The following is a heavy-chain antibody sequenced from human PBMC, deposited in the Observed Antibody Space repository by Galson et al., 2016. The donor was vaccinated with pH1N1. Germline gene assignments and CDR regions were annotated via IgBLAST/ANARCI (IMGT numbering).Heavy chain of an antibody. CDR3: TRDLGRPREN. V-gene: IGHV1-46*03. CDR1: GYTFTRYY. CDR2: VDPANGGA. Sequence: SVKVSCKASGYTFTRYYLHWVRQAPGQGLEWIGVVDPANGGATYAQKFQARLIMTRDTSTSTVYMELTRLQSDDTAVYYCTRDLGRPRENWGQGTLVIVSS. J-gene: IGHJ4*02. D-gene: IGHD1-26*01.